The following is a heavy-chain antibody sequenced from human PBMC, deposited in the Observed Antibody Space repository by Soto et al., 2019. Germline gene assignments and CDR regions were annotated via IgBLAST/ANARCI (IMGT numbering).Heavy chain of an antibody. CDR1: GGSISSYY. D-gene: IGHD5-12*01. Sequence: QVQLQESGPGLVKPSETLSLTCTVSGGSISSYYWSWIRQPPGKGLEWIGYIYYSGSTNYNPSLKGRVSISVDASKNQCSLKLSSVTAADTAVYYCAGVVGSGYGYDAFDIWGQGTMVTVSS. V-gene: IGHV4-59*01. J-gene: IGHJ3*02. CDR2: IYYSGST. CDR3: AGVVGSGYGYDAFDI.